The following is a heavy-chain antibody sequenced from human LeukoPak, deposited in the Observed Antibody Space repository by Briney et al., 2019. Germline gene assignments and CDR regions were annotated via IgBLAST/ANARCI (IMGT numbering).Heavy chain of an antibody. D-gene: IGHD5-18*01. Sequence: GALRLSCAASGFTFGLYAMTWVRQAPGKGLEWVSAISGNADTTYYADSVKGRFTISRDNSKNTLFLQMNNLRAEDTALYYCAGYTFGYWYFDLWGRGTLVTVSS. V-gene: IGHV3-23*01. CDR1: GFTFGLYA. J-gene: IGHJ2*01. CDR2: ISGNADTT. CDR3: AGYTFGYWYFDL.